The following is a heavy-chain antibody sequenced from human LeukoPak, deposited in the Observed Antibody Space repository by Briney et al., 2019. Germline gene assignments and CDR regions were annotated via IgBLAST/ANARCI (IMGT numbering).Heavy chain of an antibody. V-gene: IGHV3-53*01. D-gene: IGHD3-10*02. Sequence: PGGSLRLSCTVSGFTVSSNSMSWVRQAPGKGLEWVSFIYSGGNTHYSDSVKGRFTISRDNSKNTLYLQMNSLRADDTAVYYCAELGITMIGGVWGKGTTVTISS. CDR3: AELGITMIGGV. CDR1: GFTVSSNS. J-gene: IGHJ6*04. CDR2: IYSGGNT.